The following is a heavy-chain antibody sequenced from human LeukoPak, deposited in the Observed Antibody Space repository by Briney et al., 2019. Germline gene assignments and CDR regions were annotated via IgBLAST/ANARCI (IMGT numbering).Heavy chain of an antibody. J-gene: IGHJ5*02. CDR3: AKDREYQLLPGNWFDP. D-gene: IGHD2-2*01. Sequence: GGSLRLSCAASGFTFSSYAMSWVRQAPGKGLKWVSAISGSGGSTYYADSVKGRFTISRDNSKNTLYLQMNSLRAEDTAVYYCAKDREYQLLPGNWFDPWGQGTLVTVSS. CDR2: ISGSGGST. CDR1: GFTFSSYA. V-gene: IGHV3-23*01.